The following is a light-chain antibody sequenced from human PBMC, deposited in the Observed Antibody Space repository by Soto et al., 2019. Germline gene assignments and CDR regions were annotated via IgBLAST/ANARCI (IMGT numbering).Light chain of an antibody. Sequence: QSALTQPASVSGSPGQSITISCTATSSDIGTYDLVSWYQQEPGKAPKVIIYEVSKRPSGVSNRFSGSKSGNTASLTISGLQPEDEGDYYCLSYVDNTTSVVFGGGTKLTVL. J-gene: IGLJ2*01. V-gene: IGLV2-23*02. CDR1: SSDIGTYDL. CDR2: EVS. CDR3: LSYVDNTTSVV.